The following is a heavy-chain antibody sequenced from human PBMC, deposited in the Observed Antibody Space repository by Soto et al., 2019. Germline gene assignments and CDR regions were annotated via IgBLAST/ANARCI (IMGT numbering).Heavy chain of an antibody. Sequence: QVQLVESGGGVVQPGRSLRLSCAASGFTFSSYGMHWVRQAPGKGLEWVAVISYDGSNKYYADSVKGRFTISRDNSKNTLYLQMNSLRAEDTAVYYCAKDRRGYSYGETFDCWGQGTLVTVSS. CDR1: GFTFSSYG. V-gene: IGHV3-30*18. D-gene: IGHD5-18*01. CDR3: AKDRRGYSYGETFDC. J-gene: IGHJ4*02. CDR2: ISYDGSNK.